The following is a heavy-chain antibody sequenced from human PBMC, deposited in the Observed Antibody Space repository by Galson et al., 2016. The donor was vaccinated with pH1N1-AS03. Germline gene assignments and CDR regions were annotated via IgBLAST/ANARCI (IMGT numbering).Heavy chain of an antibody. CDR1: GYTFTNYA. J-gene: IGHJ4*02. D-gene: IGHD3-22*01. Sequence: SVKVSCKASGYTFTNYAVHWVRQAPGQRLEWMGWINADNTDTKYSQKFQDRVTITRDTFATTAYMELSTLRSEDTAVYYCARTNDYQSSRDYWGQGTLVTVSS. CDR2: INADNTDT. CDR3: ARTNDYQSSRDY. V-gene: IGHV1-3*01.